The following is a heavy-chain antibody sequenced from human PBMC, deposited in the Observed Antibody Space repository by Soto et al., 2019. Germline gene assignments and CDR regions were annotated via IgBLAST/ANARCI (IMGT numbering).Heavy chain of an antibody. CDR2: IIPIFGIT. CDR1: GGTFSSYT. J-gene: IGHJ5*02. CDR3: ARDEGNNNGFDP. D-gene: IGHD1-1*01. Sequence: QVQLVQSGAEVKKPGSSVKVSCKASGGTFSSYTISWVRQAPGQGLEWMGRIIPIFGITNYAQKFQGRVTITADKSTSTGYMELSSLRSEDTSVYYCARDEGNNNGFDPWGQGTPVTVSS. V-gene: IGHV1-69*08.